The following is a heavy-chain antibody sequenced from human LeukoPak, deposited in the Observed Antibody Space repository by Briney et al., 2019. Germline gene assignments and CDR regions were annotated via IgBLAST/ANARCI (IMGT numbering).Heavy chain of an antibody. CDR3: ASTGELAPVHYGMDV. D-gene: IGHD1-1*01. J-gene: IGHJ6*02. V-gene: IGHV4-4*02. CDR2: IYHSGST. Sequence: SETLSLTCAVSGGSISSSNWWSWVRQPPGKGLEWIGEIYHSGSTNYNPSLKSRVTISVDKSKNQFSLKLSSVTAADTAVYYCASTGELAPVHYGMDVWGQGTTVTVSS. CDR1: GGSISSSNW.